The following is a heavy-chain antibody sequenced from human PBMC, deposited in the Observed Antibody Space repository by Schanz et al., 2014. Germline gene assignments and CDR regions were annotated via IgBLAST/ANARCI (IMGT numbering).Heavy chain of an antibody. CDR1: GYTFTVYY. CDR2: INPNSGAT. Sequence: QVQLVQSGAEVKKPGASVKVSCKASGYTFTVYYMHWVRQAPGQGLEWLGWINPNSGATSSAQKFQGRVTMTRDTSSSTVYMQLSSLTSDDTAIYYCARVTTGYDSWGQGPLVTVSS. CDR3: ARVTTGYDS. J-gene: IGHJ4*02. V-gene: IGHV1-2*02. D-gene: IGHD5-12*01.